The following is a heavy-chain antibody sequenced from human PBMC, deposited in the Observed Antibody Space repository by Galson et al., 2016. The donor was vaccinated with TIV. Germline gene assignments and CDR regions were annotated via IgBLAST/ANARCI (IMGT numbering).Heavy chain of an antibody. CDR2: VYLGDSVT. D-gene: IGHD1-26*01. CDR1: GSGFVDYW. J-gene: IGHJ4*02. Sequence: QSGAEVKKPGDSLKISCKHSGSGFVDYWIVWVRQRPGKGLEWMGIVYLGDSVTRYSPSFQGQVAISADKSSNTAYLQWSSLQASDTAMYYCARTAGGIDQWGQGTLVTVSS. V-gene: IGHV5-51*01. CDR3: ARTAGGIDQ.